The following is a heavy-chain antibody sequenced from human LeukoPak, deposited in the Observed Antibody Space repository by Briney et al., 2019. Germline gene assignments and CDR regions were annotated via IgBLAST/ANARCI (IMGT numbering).Heavy chain of an antibody. Sequence: GGSLRLSCAASGFTVSSNYMSWVRQAPGKGLEWVSVIYSGGSTYYADSVKGRFTISRDNPKNTLYLLMNSLRAEDTAVYYCARDLTASALFDYWGQGTLVTVSS. D-gene: IGHD3-9*01. V-gene: IGHV3-53*01. CDR2: IYSGGST. CDR1: GFTVSSNY. J-gene: IGHJ4*02. CDR3: ARDLTASALFDY.